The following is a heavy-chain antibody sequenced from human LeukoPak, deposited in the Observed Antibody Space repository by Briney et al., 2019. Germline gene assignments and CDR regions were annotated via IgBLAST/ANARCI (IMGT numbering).Heavy chain of an antibody. J-gene: IGHJ4*02. V-gene: IGHV3-30*18. D-gene: IGHD1-1*01. Sequence: PGRSLRLSCVASGFTFSRFGMHWVRQAPGKGLEWVAAISNDGNNKVYADSVKGRFTISRGNSKNTLYVEMNSLRVEDTAVYYCTNYHGDDNFDYWGQGTLVTVSS. CDR1: GFTFSRFG. CDR2: ISNDGNNK. CDR3: TNYHGDDNFDY.